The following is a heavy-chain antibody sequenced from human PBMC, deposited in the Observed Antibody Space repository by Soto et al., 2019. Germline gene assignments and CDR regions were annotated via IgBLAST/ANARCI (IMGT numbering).Heavy chain of an antibody. V-gene: IGHV4-4*02. D-gene: IGHD3-10*01. CDR1: GGSISSSNW. Sequence: QVQLQESGPGLVKPSGTLSLTCAVSGGSISSSNWWSWVRQPPGKGLEWIGEIYHSGSTNYNPSLKSRXSIXVXKSTNQCSLKLSSVTAADTAVYYCARDGELYGYLDYWGQGTLVTVSS. CDR3: ARDGELYGYLDY. CDR2: IYHSGST. J-gene: IGHJ4*02.